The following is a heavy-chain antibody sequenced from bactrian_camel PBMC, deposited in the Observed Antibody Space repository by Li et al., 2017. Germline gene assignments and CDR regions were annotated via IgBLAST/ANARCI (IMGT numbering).Heavy chain of an antibody. J-gene: IGHJ4*01. CDR2: IYTRPGIT. CDR1: QWPYTSAC. CDR3: AADRLVCLSTDTRAEWNY. V-gene: IGHV3-3*01. Sequence: HVQLVESGGGSVQAGGSLNLSCVVSQWPYTSACVGWFRQSPGKERGKVAHIYTRPGITQYTDSVKGRFTISHDAAKSTTYLQMTSLKPEDIGMYYCAADRLVCLSTDTRAEWNYWGQGTQVTVS. D-gene: IGHD5*01.